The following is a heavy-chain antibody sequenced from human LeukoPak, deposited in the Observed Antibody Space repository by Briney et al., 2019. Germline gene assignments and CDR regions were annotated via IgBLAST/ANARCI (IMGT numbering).Heavy chain of an antibody. CDR1: GFTFSGYW. CDR3: ARGADTGYSSDY. Sequence: PGGSLRLSCAASGFTFSGYWMHWVRQAPGKGLVWVSRINSDGRSTSYADSVKGRFTISRDNAKNTLYLQMNSLRAEDTAVYYCARGADTGYSSDYWGQGTLVTVSS. J-gene: IGHJ4*02. D-gene: IGHD3-9*01. CDR2: INSDGRST. V-gene: IGHV3-74*01.